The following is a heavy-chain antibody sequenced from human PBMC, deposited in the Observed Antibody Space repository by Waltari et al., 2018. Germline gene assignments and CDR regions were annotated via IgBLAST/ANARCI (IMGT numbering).Heavy chain of an antibody. CDR2: IYTSGST. J-gene: IGHJ3*02. Sequence: QVQLQESGPGLVKPSETLSLTCTVSGGSISSYYWSWIRQPPGKGLEWIGYIYTSGSTNYSPTLKSRVTISVDTSKNQFSLKLSSVTAADTAVYYCARDIRITMIAERGWDAFDIWGQGTMVTVSS. D-gene: IGHD3-22*01. CDR3: ARDIRITMIAERGWDAFDI. CDR1: GGSISSYY. V-gene: IGHV4-4*09.